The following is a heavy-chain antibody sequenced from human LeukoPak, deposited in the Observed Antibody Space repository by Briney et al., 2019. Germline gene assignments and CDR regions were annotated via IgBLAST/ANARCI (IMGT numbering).Heavy chain of an antibody. D-gene: IGHD2-15*01. CDR2: IYHSGST. V-gene: IGHV4-38-2*02. CDR3: ARVRGYCSGGSCYSPCDAFDI. J-gene: IGHJ3*02. CDR1: GYSISSGYY. Sequence: SETLSLTCTVSGYSISSGYYWGWIRQPPGKGLEWIGSIYHSGSTYYNPSLKSRVTISVDTSKNQFSLKLSSVTAADTAVYYCARVRGYCSGGSCYSPCDAFDIWGQGTMVTVSS.